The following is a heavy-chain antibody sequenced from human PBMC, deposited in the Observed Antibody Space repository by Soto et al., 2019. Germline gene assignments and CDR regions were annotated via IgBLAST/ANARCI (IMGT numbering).Heavy chain of an antibody. CDR1: GFMFTRYS. V-gene: IGHV3-74*01. Sequence: PGASLRLSDAASGFMFTRYSMNWVLQAPGKGLEWVSRITSDGSRTSHADSVKGRFTISRDNAKNTRYLQMNSLRAEDTAVYYCARYPYYYYGMDVWGQGTTVTVSS. CDR2: ITSDGSRT. CDR3: ARYPYYYYGMDV. J-gene: IGHJ6*02.